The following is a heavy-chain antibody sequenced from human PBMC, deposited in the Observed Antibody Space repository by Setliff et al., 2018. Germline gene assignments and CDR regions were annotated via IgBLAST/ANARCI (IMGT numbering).Heavy chain of an antibody. CDR1: GFTFSSYS. J-gene: IGHJ3*02. CDR3: ARDGYSHAFDI. Sequence: PGGSLRLSCAASGFTFSSYSMSWVRQAPGKGLEWVANIKEDGSEKYYVDSVKGRFTIYRDNAKNSLYLQVNSLRAEDTAVYYCARDGYSHAFDIWGQGTMVTVSS. CDR2: IKEDGSEK. D-gene: IGHD2-21*01. V-gene: IGHV3-7*01.